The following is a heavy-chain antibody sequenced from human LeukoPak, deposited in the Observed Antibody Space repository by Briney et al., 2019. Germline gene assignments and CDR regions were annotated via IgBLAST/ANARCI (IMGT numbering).Heavy chain of an antibody. CDR2: INHSGST. V-gene: IGHV4-34*01. CDR3: ARGLRSVDY. Sequence: SETLSLTCAVYGGSFSGYYWSWIRQPPGKGLEWIGEINHSGSTNYNPSLKSRVTISVDTSKNQFSLKLSSVTAADTAVYYCARGLRSVDYWAQGTLVTVSS. J-gene: IGHJ4*02. CDR1: GGSFSGYY.